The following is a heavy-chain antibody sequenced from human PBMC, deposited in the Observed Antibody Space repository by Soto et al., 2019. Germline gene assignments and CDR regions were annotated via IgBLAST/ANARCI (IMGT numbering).Heavy chain of an antibody. CDR2: MSYDGSK. Sequence: GWSLRLSCASAVFTFISYGMHWVRQAPGTGLEWVAVMSYDGSKYYADTVKGRFTISRDNSKNTLYLQINSLRPEDTAVYYCAKDFTPWFGDYFYYYYGMDVWGQGTTVTVSS. CDR3: AKDFTPWFGDYFYYYYGMDV. CDR1: VFTFISYG. D-gene: IGHD4-17*01. J-gene: IGHJ6*02. V-gene: IGHV3-30*18.